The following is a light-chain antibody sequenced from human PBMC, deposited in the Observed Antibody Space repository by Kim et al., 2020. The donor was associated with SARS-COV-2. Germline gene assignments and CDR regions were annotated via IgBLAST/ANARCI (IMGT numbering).Light chain of an antibody. V-gene: IGKV3-15*01. CDR1: QSVSSN. Sequence: EVVMTQSPATLSVSPGERGTLSCRASQSVSSNLAWYQQKPGQAPRLLIYSTSTRATGIPARFSGSGSGTEFTLTISSLQSEDFAVYYCQQYNNWPITFGQGTRLGIK. CDR2: STS. J-gene: IGKJ5*01. CDR3: QQYNNWPIT.